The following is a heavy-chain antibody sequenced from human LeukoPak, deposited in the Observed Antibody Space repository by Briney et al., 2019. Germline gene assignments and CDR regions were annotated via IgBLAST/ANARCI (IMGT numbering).Heavy chain of an antibody. V-gene: IGHV4-61*01. D-gene: IGHD3-22*01. CDR3: ASLTTADAFDI. J-gene: IGHJ3*02. Sequence: PSETLSLTCTVSGYSISSGYYWSWIRQPPGKGLEWIGYIYDSGSTNYNPSLKSRVTISVDTSKNQFSLKVSSVTAADTAVYYCASLTTADAFDIWGQGTMVTVSS. CDR2: IYDSGST. CDR1: GYSISSGYY.